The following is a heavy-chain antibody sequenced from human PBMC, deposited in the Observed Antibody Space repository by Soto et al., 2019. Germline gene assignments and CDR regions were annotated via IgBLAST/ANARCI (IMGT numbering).Heavy chain of an antibody. Sequence: GGSLRLSCAASGFTFSSYAMSWVRQAPGKGLEWVSAISGTGGSTYYADSVKGRFTISRDNSKNTLYLQMNSLRAEDTAVYYCAKDLAGALYSSSSFDYWGQGTLVTVSS. J-gene: IGHJ4*02. V-gene: IGHV3-23*01. CDR2: ISGTGGST. CDR1: GFTFSSYA. CDR3: AKDLAGALYSSSSFDY. D-gene: IGHD6-6*01.